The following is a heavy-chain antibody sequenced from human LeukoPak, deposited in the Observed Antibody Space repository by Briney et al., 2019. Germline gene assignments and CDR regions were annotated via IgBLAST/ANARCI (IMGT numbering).Heavy chain of an antibody. J-gene: IGHJ4*02. Sequence: GGSLRLSCAASGFTFSSYWMSWVRQAPGKGLEWVANIKQDGSEKYYVDSVKGRFTISRDNAKNSLYLQMNSLRAEDTAVYYCAKRSGYVLYYFDYWGQGTLVTVSS. CDR3: AKRSGYVLYYFDY. V-gene: IGHV3-7*03. CDR2: IKQDGSEK. CDR1: GFTFSSYW. D-gene: IGHD5-12*01.